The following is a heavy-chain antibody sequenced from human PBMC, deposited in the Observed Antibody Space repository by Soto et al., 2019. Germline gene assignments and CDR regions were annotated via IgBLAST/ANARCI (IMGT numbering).Heavy chain of an antibody. CDR2: INSDGSST. Sequence: EVQLVESGGGLVQPGGSLRVSCAASGFTFSSFWMYWVRQAPGKGLAWVSRINSDGSSTNYADYVRGRVTISSDNAKNTLYLQMNSLRAEDTAVYYCARIDFWSGMDVWGQGTTVTVSS. V-gene: IGHV3-74*01. D-gene: IGHD3-3*01. CDR1: GFTFSSFW. J-gene: IGHJ6*02. CDR3: ARIDFWSGMDV.